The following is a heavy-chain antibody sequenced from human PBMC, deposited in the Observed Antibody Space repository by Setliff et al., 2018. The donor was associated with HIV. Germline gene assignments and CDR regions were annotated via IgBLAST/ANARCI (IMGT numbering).Heavy chain of an antibody. V-gene: IGHV1-2*02. CDR1: GYTFTGYY. Sequence: RASVKVSCKASGYTFTGYYMHWVRQAPGQGLEWMGWINPNSGGTNYAQKFQGRVTMTRDTSISTAYMELSRLRSDGTAVYYCARNSSGWYYSNYYYYGMDVWGQGTTVTVSS. D-gene: IGHD6-19*01. CDR2: INPNSGGT. CDR3: ARNSSGWYYSNYYYYGMDV. J-gene: IGHJ6*02.